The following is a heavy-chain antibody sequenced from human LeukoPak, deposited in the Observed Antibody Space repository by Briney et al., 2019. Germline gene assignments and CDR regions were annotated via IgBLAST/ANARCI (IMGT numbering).Heavy chain of an antibody. V-gene: IGHV5-51*01. CDR1: GYSFTSYW. CDR2: IYPGDSDT. D-gene: IGHD4-23*01. J-gene: IGHJ4*02. Sequence: GESLKISCKGSGYSFTSYWIGWVRQMPGKGLEWMGIIYPGDSDTRYSPSFQGQVTISADKPIGTAYLQWSSLKASDTAMYYCARHASGNSVEIDYWGQGTLVTVSS. CDR3: ARHASGNSVEIDY.